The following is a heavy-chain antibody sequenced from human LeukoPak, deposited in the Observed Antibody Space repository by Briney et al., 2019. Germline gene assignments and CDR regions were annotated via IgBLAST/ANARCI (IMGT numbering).Heavy chain of an antibody. CDR3: AKDPMVRGVIPIGHY. CDR2: IRYDGSNK. V-gene: IGHV3-30*02. D-gene: IGHD3-10*01. Sequence: GGSLRLSCAASGFTFSSYGMHWVRQAPGKGLEWVAFIRYDGSNKYYADSVKGRFTISRDNSKNTLYLQMNSLRAEDTAVYYCAKDPMVRGVIPIGHYWGQGTLVTVSS. J-gene: IGHJ4*02. CDR1: GFTFSSYG.